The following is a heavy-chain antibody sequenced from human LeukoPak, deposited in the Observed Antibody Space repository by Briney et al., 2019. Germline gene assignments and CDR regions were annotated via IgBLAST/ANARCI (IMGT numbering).Heavy chain of an antibody. V-gene: IGHV4-59*13. D-gene: IGHD2-15*01. Sequence: SETLSLTCSVSGGSMSSYYGSGMRQPPGEGLEGIGYIHYRGSTNYNPSLKSRVTISVDTSKNPFSLKMSSVTAADTAVYYCARTTEGYCRGRSCYSYYYYMDVWGQGTTVTVSS. CDR3: ARTTEGYCRGRSCYSYYYYMDV. CDR2: IHYRGST. CDR1: GGSMSSYY. J-gene: IGHJ6*03.